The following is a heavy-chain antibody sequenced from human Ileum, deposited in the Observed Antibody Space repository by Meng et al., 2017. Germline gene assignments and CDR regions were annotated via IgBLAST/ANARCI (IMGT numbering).Heavy chain of an antibody. D-gene: IGHD2-21*02. V-gene: IGHV4-59*08. J-gene: IGHJ5*02. CDR2: VYDGEAP. CDR3: ARQTATYPSNWFDP. Sequence: QVLLQESGPGLVKPSETLFLTCSVSGDSLIAYNWNWIRRAPGKGLEWLGYVYDGEAPNYNPSLQSRLTISMDKSANQFSLRLNSVTAADTAVYYCARQTATYPSNWFDPWGQGILVTVS. CDR1: GDSLIAYN.